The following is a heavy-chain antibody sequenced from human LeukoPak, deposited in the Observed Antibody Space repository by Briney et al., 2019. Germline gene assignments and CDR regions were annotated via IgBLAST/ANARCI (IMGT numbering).Heavy chain of an antibody. D-gene: IGHD3-16*01. Sequence: GESLKISCKVSGYSFSDNWIGWVRQMPGEGLEWMGIISPGDSQTRYSPSFQGQVTFSFDESISTAYLQWSSLKASDTAMYFCARLVSGSWGENYDFWGQGTLVTVSS. J-gene: IGHJ4*02. CDR3: ARLVSGSWGENYDF. CDR1: GYSFSDNW. CDR2: ISPGDSQT. V-gene: IGHV5-51*01.